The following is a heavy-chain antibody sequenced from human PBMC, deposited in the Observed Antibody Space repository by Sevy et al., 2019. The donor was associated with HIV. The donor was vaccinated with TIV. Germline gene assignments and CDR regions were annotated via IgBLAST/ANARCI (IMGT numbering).Heavy chain of an antibody. CDR2: INHSGST. CDR1: GGSFSGYY. Sequence: SETLSLTCAVYGGSFSGYYWSWIRQPPGKGLEWIGEINHSGSTNYNLSLKSRVTISVDTSKNQFSLKLSSVTAADTAVYYWAGTSVRYCTGGVCYTGNWFDPWGQGTLVTVSS. CDR3: AGTSVRYCTGGVCYTGNWFDP. D-gene: IGHD2-8*02. V-gene: IGHV4-34*01. J-gene: IGHJ5*02.